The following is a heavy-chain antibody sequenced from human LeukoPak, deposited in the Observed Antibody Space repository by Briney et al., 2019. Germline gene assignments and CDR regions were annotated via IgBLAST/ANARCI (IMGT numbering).Heavy chain of an antibody. CDR2: ISYDGSNK. J-gene: IGHJ4*02. CDR1: GFTFSSYA. Sequence: GGSLRLSCAASGFTFSSYAMHWVRQAPGKGLEWVAVISYDGSNKYYADSAKGRFTISRDNSKNTLYLQMNSLRAEDTAVYYCARDHGDYGWFDYWGQGTLVTVSS. D-gene: IGHD4-17*01. V-gene: IGHV3-30-3*01. CDR3: ARDHGDYGWFDY.